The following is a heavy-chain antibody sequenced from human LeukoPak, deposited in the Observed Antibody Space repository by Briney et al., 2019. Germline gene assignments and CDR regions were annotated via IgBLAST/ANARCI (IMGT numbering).Heavy chain of an antibody. CDR3: ARGFYSSSWYFSPKFDY. Sequence: SETLSLTCAVYGGSFSGYYWSWIRQPPGKGLEWIGEINHSGSTNYNPSLKGRVTISVDTSKNQFSLKLSSVTAADTAVYYCARGFYSSSWYFSPKFDYWGQGTLVTVSS. CDR1: GGSFSGYY. J-gene: IGHJ4*02. CDR2: INHSGST. V-gene: IGHV4-34*01. D-gene: IGHD6-13*01.